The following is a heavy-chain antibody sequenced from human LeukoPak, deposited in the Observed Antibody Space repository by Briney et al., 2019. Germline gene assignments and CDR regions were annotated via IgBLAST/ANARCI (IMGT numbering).Heavy chain of an antibody. D-gene: IGHD3-10*01. CDR1: GFIFSDYW. CDR3: ATRESSMARSH. J-gene: IGHJ4*02. V-gene: IGHV3-7*01. Sequence: HPGGSLRLSYAASGFIFSDYWMNWVRQVPGKGLQWVANINEDGSVQDYVASVRGRFFISRDNAKNSLYLQMNSLRVEDAAIYYCATRESSMARSHWGQGTLVTVSS. CDR2: INEDGSVQ.